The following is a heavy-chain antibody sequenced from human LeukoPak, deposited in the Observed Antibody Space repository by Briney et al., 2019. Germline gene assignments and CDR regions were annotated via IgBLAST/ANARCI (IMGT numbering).Heavy chain of an antibody. CDR3: AKPPGLRRLDP. J-gene: IGHJ5*02. V-gene: IGHV3-74*01. Sequence: QAGGSLRLSCAASGFTFSSYWMHWVRQAPGKGLVWVSRINSDGSSTSYADSVKGRFTISRDNSKNTLYLQMNSLRAEDTAVYYCAKPPGLRRLDPWGQGTLVTVSS. CDR2: INSDGSST. D-gene: IGHD5-12*01. CDR1: GFTFSSYW.